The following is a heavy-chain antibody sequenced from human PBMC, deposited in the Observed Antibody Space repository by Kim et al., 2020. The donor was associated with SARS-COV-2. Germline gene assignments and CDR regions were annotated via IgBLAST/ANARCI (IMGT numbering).Heavy chain of an antibody. D-gene: IGHD6-19*01. V-gene: IGHV7-4-1*02. J-gene: IGHJ4*02. CDR3: ARDEGSGWEFDY. Sequence: TYGQGYTGRFVFSLDTSVSTAYLQISSLRAEDTGVYYCARDEGSGWEFDYWGQGTLVTVSS.